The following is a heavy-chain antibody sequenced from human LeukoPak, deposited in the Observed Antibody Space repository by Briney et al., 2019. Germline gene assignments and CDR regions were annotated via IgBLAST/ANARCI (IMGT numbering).Heavy chain of an antibody. CDR1: GFTFDDYA. Sequence: GGSLRLSCAASGFTFDDYAMHWVRQAPGKGLEWVSGISWNSGSIGYADSVKGRFTISRDNAKNSLYLQMNSLRAEDTAFYYCAKGSSYGSGSYAGDYWGQGTLVTVSS. V-gene: IGHV3-9*01. CDR2: ISWNSGSI. CDR3: AKGSSYGSGSYAGDY. J-gene: IGHJ4*02. D-gene: IGHD3-10*01.